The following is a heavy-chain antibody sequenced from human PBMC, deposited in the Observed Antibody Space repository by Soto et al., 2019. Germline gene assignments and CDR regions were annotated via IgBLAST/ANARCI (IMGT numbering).Heavy chain of an antibody. D-gene: IGHD1-26*01. Sequence: QLQLHESGPGLVKPSETLSLTCNVSGDSIGRFYWSWIRQSAGKGVEWIGRVYSTGGVTYNPALKGRVTISLDRSNNHISLEMNSVTAADTAVYFCARDLSGTGLDIWGRGNRVSVSS. CDR1: GDSIGRFY. V-gene: IGHV4-4*07. CDR3: ARDLSGTGLDI. J-gene: IGHJ6*02. CDR2: VYSTGGV.